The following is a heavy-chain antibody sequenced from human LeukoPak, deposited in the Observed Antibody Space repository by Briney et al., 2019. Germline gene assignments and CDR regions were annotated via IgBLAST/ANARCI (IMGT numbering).Heavy chain of an antibody. Sequence: SETLSLTCAVYGGSFSGYYWSWIRQPPGKGLEWIGEIDHSGRTNSNAPLKSRVTISVDMSKNQFSLRLSSVTAADTAVYYCARKSILTAGRKPYDFWDQGTLVTVSS. CDR2: IDHSGRT. D-gene: IGHD6-13*01. CDR1: GGSFSGYY. J-gene: IGHJ4*02. V-gene: IGHV4-34*01. CDR3: ARKSILTAGRKPYDF.